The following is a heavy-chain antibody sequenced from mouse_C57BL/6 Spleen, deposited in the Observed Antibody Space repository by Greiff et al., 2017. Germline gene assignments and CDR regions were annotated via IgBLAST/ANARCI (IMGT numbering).Heavy chain of an antibody. CDR2: ISSGGSYT. V-gene: IGHV5-6*01. J-gene: IGHJ3*01. CDR3: ASYGNYAWFAY. D-gene: IGHD2-1*01. CDR1: GFTFSSYG. Sequence: EVKLVESGGDLVKPGGSLKLSCAASGFTFSSYGMSWVRQTPDKRLEWVATISSGGSYTYYPDSVKGRFTISRDNAKNTLYLQMSSLKSEDTAMYYCASYGNYAWFAYWGQGTLVTVSA.